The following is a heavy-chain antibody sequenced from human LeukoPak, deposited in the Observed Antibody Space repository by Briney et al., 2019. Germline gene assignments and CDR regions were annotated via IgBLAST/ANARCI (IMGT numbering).Heavy chain of an antibody. CDR1: GGSISSYY. CDR2: IYYSGST. D-gene: IGHD2-21*02. V-gene: IGHV4-59*01. CDR3: ARNMGPCGGDCSAFMG. J-gene: IGHJ4*02. Sequence: SETLSLTCTVSGGSISSYYWSWIRQPPGKGLEWIGYIYYSGSTNYNPSLKSRVTISVDTSKNQFSLKLSSVTAADTAVYYCARNMGPCGGDCSAFMGWGQGTLVTVSS.